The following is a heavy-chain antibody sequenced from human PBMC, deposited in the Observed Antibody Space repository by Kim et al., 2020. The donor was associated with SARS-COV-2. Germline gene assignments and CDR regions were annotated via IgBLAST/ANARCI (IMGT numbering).Heavy chain of an antibody. V-gene: IGHV3-30-3*01. J-gene: IGHJ6*01. CDR1: EFTFSSYA. D-gene: IGHD6-6*01. CDR2: ISYDGSNK. Sequence: GGSLRLSCAASEFTFSSYAMHWVRQAPGKGLEWVAIISYDGSNKYYADSVKGRFTISRDNSKDTLYLQMNSLRAEDTAVYYCARGAARPRFYYYGMDVWG. CDR3: ARGAARPRFYYYGMDV.